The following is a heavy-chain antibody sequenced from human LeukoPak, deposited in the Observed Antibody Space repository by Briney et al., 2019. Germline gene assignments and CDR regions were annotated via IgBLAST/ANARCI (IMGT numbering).Heavy chain of an antibody. CDR2: IRPASGDT. V-gene: IGHV1-2*02. CDR1: GFAFSGYY. CDR3: ARDNSGWYEFDP. J-gene: IGHJ5*02. Sequence: GASVKVSCKASGFAFSGYYIHWVRQAPGQGLEWMGWIRPASGDTKYAQKFQGRDTMTRDTSISTAYMELSSLTSDDTSVYYCARDNSGWYEFDPWGQGTLVTVSS. D-gene: IGHD6-19*01.